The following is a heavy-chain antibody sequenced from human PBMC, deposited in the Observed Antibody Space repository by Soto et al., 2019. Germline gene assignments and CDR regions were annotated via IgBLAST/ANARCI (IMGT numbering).Heavy chain of an antibody. D-gene: IGHD4-17*01. J-gene: IGHJ4*02. Sequence: QVQLVESGGGVVQPGRSLRLSCAASGFTFSNYAMHWVRQAPGKGLEWVAVISYDGSNKYYADSVKGRFTISRDNSKNSLYLQMNSLSAEDTAVYYCARRPVTYYFDYWGQGTLVTVSS. CDR3: ARRPVTYYFDY. CDR1: GFTFSNYA. V-gene: IGHV3-30-3*01. CDR2: ISYDGSNK.